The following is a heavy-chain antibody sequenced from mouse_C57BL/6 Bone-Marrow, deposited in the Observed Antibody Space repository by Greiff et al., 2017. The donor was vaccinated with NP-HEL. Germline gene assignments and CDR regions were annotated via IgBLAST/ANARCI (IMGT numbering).Heavy chain of an antibody. CDR2: IDPENGDT. D-gene: IGHD1-1*01. J-gene: IGHJ1*03. CDR1: GFNIKDDY. Sequence: VQLQQSGAELVRPGASVKLSCTASGFNIKDDYMHWVKQRPEQGLEWIGWIDPENGDTEYASKFQGKATITADTSSNTAYLQLSSLTSEDTAVYYCTKVYYGSSPSYWYFDVWGTGTTVTVSS. CDR3: TKVYYGSSPSYWYFDV. V-gene: IGHV14-4*01.